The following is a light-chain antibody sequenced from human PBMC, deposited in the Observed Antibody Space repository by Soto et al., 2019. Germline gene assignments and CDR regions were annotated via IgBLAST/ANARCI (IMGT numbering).Light chain of an antibody. Sequence: EIVMTQSPATLSVSPGERATLSCRASQSAGSNLAWYQQKPGQSPRLLIYGVSIRATGVPARFSASGSGTEFNLTISSLQYEDFAIYYCQQYNNWPPLTFGGGTKVEIK. CDR3: QQYNNWPPLT. J-gene: IGKJ4*01. V-gene: IGKV3-15*01. CDR2: GVS. CDR1: QSAGSN.